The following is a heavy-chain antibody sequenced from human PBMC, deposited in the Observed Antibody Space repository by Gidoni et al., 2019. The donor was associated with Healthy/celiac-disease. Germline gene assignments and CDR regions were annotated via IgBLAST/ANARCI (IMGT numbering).Heavy chain of an antibody. J-gene: IGHJ4*02. CDR1: GITFSSHA. CDR3: ARVDIDEY. D-gene: IGHD2-2*03. Sequence: EVQLLESWGGLVQPGGSLRLSCAASGITFSSHAMSWVRQAPGKGLEWVSAISGSGGSTYYADSVKGRFTISRDNSKNTLYLQMNSLGAEDTAVYYCARVDIDEYWGQGTLVTVSS. CDR2: ISGSGGST. V-gene: IGHV3-23*01.